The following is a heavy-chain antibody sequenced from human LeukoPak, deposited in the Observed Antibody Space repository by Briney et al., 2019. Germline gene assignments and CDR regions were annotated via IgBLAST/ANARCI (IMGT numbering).Heavy chain of an antibody. D-gene: IGHD3-3*01. Sequence: SETLSLTCAVSGGSISTSSYYWGWIRQPPGKGLEWIGYIYSGNTYYNPSLKSRVTISVDTSKNQFSLKLSSVTAADTAVYYCARGGATYYDFWSGYTYWGQGTLVTVSS. J-gene: IGHJ4*02. CDR3: ARGGATYYDFWSGYTY. V-gene: IGHV4-39*07. CDR1: GGSISTSSYY. CDR2: IYSGNT.